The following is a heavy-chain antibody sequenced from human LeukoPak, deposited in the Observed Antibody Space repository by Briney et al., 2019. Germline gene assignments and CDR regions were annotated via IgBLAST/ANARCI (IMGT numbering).Heavy chain of an antibody. D-gene: IGHD2-2*01. J-gene: IGHJ4*02. CDR3: ARGTHCSSTSCSVY. CDR2: IYSGGTT. Sequence: PGGSLRLSCAASGFTFSSYWMHWVRQAPGKGLEWVSVIYSGGTTYYADSVEGRFTISRDNSKNTLDLQMNSLRAEDTAVYYCARGTHCSSTSCSVYWGQGTLVTVSS. CDR1: GFTFSSYW. V-gene: IGHV3-53*01.